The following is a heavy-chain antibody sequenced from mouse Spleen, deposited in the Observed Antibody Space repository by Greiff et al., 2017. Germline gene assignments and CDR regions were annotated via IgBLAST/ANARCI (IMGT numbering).Heavy chain of an antibody. V-gene: IGHV5-12*01. CDR1: GFTFSSYA. J-gene: IGHJ4*01. Sequence: EVKLMESGEGLVKPGGSLKLSCAASGFTFSSYAMSWVRQTPEKRLEWVAYISNGGGSTYYPDTVKGRFTISRDNAKNTLYLQMSRLKSEDTAMYYCITTEYYAMDYWGQGTSVTVSS. D-gene: IGHD1-1*01. CDR3: ITTEYYAMDY. CDR2: ISNGGGST.